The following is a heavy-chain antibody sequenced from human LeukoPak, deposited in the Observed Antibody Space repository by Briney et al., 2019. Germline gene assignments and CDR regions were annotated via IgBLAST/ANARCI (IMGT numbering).Heavy chain of an antibody. CDR1: GDSFSNNSAA. CDR2: TYYRSMWYN. D-gene: IGHD1-26*01. Sequence: QALSLTCAISGDSFSNNSAAWNWIRQSPSRGLEWLGRTYYRSMWYNDYAVSVKSRITINPDTSKNQFSLQLNSVTPEDTAVYYCAIDHSGIFQHWGQGTLVTVSS. CDR3: AIDHSGIFQH. V-gene: IGHV6-1*01. J-gene: IGHJ1*01.